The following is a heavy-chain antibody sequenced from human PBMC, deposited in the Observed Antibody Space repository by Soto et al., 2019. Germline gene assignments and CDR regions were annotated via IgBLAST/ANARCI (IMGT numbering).Heavy chain of an antibody. V-gene: IGHV1-69*13. CDR1: GGTFSSYA. D-gene: IGHD2-15*01. Sequence: SVKVSCKASGGTFSSYAISWVRQAPGQGLEWMGGIIPIFGTANYAQRFQGRVTITADESTSTAYMELSSLRSEDTAVYYCARVVDCSGGSCYPGNWFDPWGQGTLVTVSS. CDR3: ARVVDCSGGSCYPGNWFDP. J-gene: IGHJ5*02. CDR2: IIPIFGTA.